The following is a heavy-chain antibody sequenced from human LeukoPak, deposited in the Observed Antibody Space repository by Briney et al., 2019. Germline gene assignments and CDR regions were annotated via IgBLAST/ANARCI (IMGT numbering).Heavy chain of an antibody. CDR1: GYTFPNFG. V-gene: IGHV1-18*01. CDR2: ISPYSGDT. CDR3: ARGNVGATRGLDY. J-gene: IGHJ4*02. Sequence: ASVKVSCKASGYTFPNFGISWVRQAPGQGLEWMGWISPYSGDTNYAQNLRGRVTMTTDTSTTTAYMELTSLRSDDTAVYYCARGNVGATRGLDYWGQGTLVTVSS. D-gene: IGHD1-26*01.